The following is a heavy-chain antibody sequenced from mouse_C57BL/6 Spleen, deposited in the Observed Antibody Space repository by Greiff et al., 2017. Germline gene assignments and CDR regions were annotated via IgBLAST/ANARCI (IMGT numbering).Heavy chain of an antibody. D-gene: IGHD2-1*01. J-gene: IGHJ3*01. CDR2: INPNNGGT. CDR1: GYTFTDYY. CDR3: ARSIYYGNYGLAY. V-gene: IGHV1-26*01. Sequence: EVQLQQSGPELVKPGASVKISCKASGYTFTDYYMNWVKQSHGKSLEWIGDINPNNGGTSYNQKFKGKATLTVDKSSSTAYMELRSLTSEDSAVYYCARSIYYGNYGLAYWGQGTLVTVSA.